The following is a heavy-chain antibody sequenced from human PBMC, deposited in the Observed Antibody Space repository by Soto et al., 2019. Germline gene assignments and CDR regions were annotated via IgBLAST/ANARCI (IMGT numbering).Heavy chain of an antibody. CDR1: GDSFTNYA. CDR2: IILALGTP. D-gene: IGHD2-8*01. J-gene: IGHJ5*02. V-gene: IGHV1-69*01. Sequence: QVLLVQSGAEMKQPGSSVSVSCRASGDSFTNYAFTWVRQAPGQGPEWLGGIILALGTPHYSQRFQGRLTITAEVSSSTVYMELGSLRLADTAVYYCGRYCTNTKCRGGYYLDLWGQGTLLTVSS. CDR3: GRYCTNTKCRGGYYLDL.